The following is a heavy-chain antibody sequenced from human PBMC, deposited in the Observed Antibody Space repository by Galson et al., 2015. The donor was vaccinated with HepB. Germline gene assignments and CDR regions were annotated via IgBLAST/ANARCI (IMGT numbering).Heavy chain of an antibody. CDR2: IKQDGSEK. D-gene: IGHD3-22*01. CDR1: GFTFSSYW. J-gene: IGHJ4*02. CDR3: AREVYDSSGYYPGALDY. Sequence: SLRLSCAASGFTFSSYWMSWVRQAPGKGLEWVANIKQDGSEKYYVDSVKGRFTISRDNAKNSLYLQMNSLRAEDTAVYYCAREVYDSSGYYPGALDYWGQGTLVTVSS. V-gene: IGHV3-7*03.